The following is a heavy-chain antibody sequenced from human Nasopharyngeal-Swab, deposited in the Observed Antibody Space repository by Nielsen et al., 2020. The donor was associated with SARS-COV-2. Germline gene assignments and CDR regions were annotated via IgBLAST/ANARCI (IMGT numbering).Heavy chain of an antibody. V-gene: IGHV3-21*01. D-gene: IGHD4-11*01. CDR2: ISSSGAHV. CDR1: GFTFSSNA. J-gene: IGHJ4*02. Sequence: GGSLRLSCEASGFTFSSNAMNWVRQAPGKGLEWVSSISSSGAHVYQPDSLRGRFTISRDNAKNSLYLQMNSMRVEDTAVDYCARGGGNYVDYYFDYWGQGTLVTVSS. CDR3: ARGGGNYVDYYFDY.